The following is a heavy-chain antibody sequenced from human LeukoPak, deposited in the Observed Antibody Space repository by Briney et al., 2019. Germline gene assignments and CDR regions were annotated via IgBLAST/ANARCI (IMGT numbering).Heavy chain of an antibody. J-gene: IGHJ4*02. D-gene: IGHD5-12*01. V-gene: IGHV1-2*02. CDR2: INPNSGGT. Sequence: ASVKVSCKASGYTFTGYHMHWVRQAPGQGLEWMGWINPNSGGTNYAQKFQGRVTMTRDTSISTAYMELSRLRSDDTAVYYCARPKSGYSGYDQGTGFDYWGQGTLVTVSS. CDR3: ARPKSGYSGYDQGTGFDY. CDR1: GYTFTGYH.